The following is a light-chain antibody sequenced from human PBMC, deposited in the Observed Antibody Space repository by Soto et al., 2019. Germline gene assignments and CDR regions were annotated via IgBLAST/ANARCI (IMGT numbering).Light chain of an antibody. Sequence: QSVLSQPASVSGSPGQSITISCTGSNRDVGAYKFVSWYQHHPGKAPKLLIYEVNHRPSGVSSRFSGSKSGNTASLTISGLQPDDEGDYYCLSYTKTNTRVFGGGTKLTVL. CDR3: LSYTKTNTRV. CDR1: NRDVGAYKF. J-gene: IGLJ3*02. CDR2: EVN. V-gene: IGLV2-14*01.